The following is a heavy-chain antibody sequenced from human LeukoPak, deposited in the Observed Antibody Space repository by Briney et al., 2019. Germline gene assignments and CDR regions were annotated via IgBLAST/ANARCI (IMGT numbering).Heavy chain of an antibody. Sequence: ASVKVSCKASGYTFTLYYVHWVRQAPGQGLEWMGWISAYNGNTNYAQNLQGRVTMTTDTSTSTAYMELRSLRSDDTAVYYCARAYCGDDCSFDYWGQGTLVTVSS. J-gene: IGHJ4*02. CDR2: ISAYNGNT. CDR3: ARAYCGDDCSFDY. D-gene: IGHD2-21*02. V-gene: IGHV1-18*04. CDR1: GYTFTLYY.